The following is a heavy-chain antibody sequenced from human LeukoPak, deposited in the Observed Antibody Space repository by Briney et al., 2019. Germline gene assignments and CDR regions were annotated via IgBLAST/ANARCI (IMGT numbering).Heavy chain of an antibody. CDR1: GGSISSGGYY. D-gene: IGHD3-22*01. CDR3: ARVTPITTMIVVVPPHFDY. CDR2: IYYSGST. V-gene: IGHV4-31*03. J-gene: IGHJ4*02. Sequence: SETLSLTCTVSGGSISSGGYYWSWIRQHPGKGLEWIGYIYYSGSTYYNPSLKSRVTISVDTSKNQFSLKLSYVTAADTAVYYCARVTPITTMIVVVPPHFDYWGQGTLVTVSS.